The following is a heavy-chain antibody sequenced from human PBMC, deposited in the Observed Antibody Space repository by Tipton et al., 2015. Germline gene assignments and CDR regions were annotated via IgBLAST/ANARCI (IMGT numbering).Heavy chain of an antibody. Sequence: SLRLSCAASGFTFSSYEMNWVRQAPGKGLEWVSYISTSGSTIYYADSLKGRFTISRDNAKDSLYLQMNSLRAEDTAVYYCARTLPGNSYYKSAFDIWGQGTMVTVSS. CDR2: ISTSGSTI. CDR1: GFTFSSYE. J-gene: IGHJ3*02. V-gene: IGHV3-48*03. CDR3: ARTLPGNSYYKSAFDI. D-gene: IGHD3-10*01.